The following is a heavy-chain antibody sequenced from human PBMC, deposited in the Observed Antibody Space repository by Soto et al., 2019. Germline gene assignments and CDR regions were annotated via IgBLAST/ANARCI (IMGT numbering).Heavy chain of an antibody. CDR2: IDPSSGTI. V-gene: IGHV1-46*01. J-gene: IGHJ6*02. CDR1: GYSFSNFY. CDR3: ARGAVVVPNGLIAGMDV. Sequence: ASVKVSCKPSGYSFSNFYVHWVRQAPGQGLEWMGIIDPSSGTISYTQKFQERVTMTRDTSMSTVYMELSRLRSEDTAVYYCARGAVVVPNGLIAGMDVWGLGTTVTVS. D-gene: IGHD2-15*01.